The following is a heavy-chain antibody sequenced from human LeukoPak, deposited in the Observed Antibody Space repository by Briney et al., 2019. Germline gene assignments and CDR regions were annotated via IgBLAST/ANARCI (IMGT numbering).Heavy chain of an antibody. CDR1: GYTFTSYG. J-gene: IGHJ3*02. CDR2: ISPYNGNT. CDR3: ALSYTSTDAFDI. V-gene: IGHV1-18*01. Sequence: ASVKVSCKASGYTFTSYGINWVRQAPGQGLEWMGWISPYNGNTNYAQKLQGRVTMTTDTSTSTAYMELRSLRSDDTAVYYCALSYTSTDAFDIWGQGTMVTVSS. D-gene: IGHD2-2*02.